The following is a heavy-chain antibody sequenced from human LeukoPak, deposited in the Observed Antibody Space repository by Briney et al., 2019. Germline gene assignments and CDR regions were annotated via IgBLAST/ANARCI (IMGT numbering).Heavy chain of an antibody. J-gene: IGHJ4*02. CDR2: INAGNGNT. D-gene: IGHD2-15*01. CDR3: AREGSGGSCYY. CDR1: GYTFTSYA. V-gene: IGHV1-3*01. Sequence: ASVKVSCKDSGYTFTSYAIHWVRQAPGQRLEWMGWINAGNGNTKYSQKFQGRVTITRDTSASTAYMELSSLRSEDTAVYYCAREGSGGSCYYWGQGTLVTVSS.